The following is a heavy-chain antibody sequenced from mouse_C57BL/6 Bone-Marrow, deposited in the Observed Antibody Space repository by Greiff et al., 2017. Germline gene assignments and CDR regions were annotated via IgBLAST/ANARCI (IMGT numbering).Heavy chain of an antibody. CDR2: INSDGGNT. Sequence: EVQGVESGGGLVQPGESLKLSCESNEYEFPSHDMPWVRKTPEKRLELVAAINSDGGNTYYPDTMERRFIISRDNTKKTLYLQMSSLRSEDTALYYCARHGDYSKSDAMDYWGQGTSVTVSS. CDR3: ARHGDYSKSDAMDY. V-gene: IGHV5-2*01. CDR1: EYEFPSHD. J-gene: IGHJ4*01. D-gene: IGHD2-5*01.